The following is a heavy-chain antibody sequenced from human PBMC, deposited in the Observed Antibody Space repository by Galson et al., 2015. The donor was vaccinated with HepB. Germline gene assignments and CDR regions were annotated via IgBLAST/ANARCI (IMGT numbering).Heavy chain of an antibody. D-gene: IGHD2-21*01. CDR3: VTVEGFGDGVPLGA. J-gene: IGHJ5*02. V-gene: IGHV1-69*06. CDR1: GGTFSSHA. Sequence: SVKVSCKASGGTFSSHAISWVRQAPGQGLEWMGGIIPIFGTANYAQKFQGRVTITADTSTDTAYMELSSLRSEDTAVYYCVTVEGFGDGVPLGAWGQGTQVTVSS. CDR2: IIPIFGTA.